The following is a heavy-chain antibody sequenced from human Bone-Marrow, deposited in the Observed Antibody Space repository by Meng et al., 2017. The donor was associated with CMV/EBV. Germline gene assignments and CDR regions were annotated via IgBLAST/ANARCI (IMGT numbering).Heavy chain of an antibody. Sequence: GSLRLSCTVSGGSISSSSYYWGWIRQPPGKGLEWIGSIYYSGSTYYNPSLKSRVTISVDTSKNQFSLKLSSVTAADTAVYYCARGYCSSASCYTMGYWAQGTLVTVSS. CDR1: GGSISSSSYY. CDR2: IYYSGST. D-gene: IGHD2-2*02. CDR3: ARGYCSSASCYTMGY. J-gene: IGHJ1*01. V-gene: IGHV4-39*07.